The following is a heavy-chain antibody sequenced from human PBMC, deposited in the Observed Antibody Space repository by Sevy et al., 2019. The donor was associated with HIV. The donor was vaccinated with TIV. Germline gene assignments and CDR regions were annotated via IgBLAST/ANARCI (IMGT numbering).Heavy chain of an antibody. Sequence: GGSLRLSCAASGFTFSSYAMSWVRQAPGKGLEWVSSILSGGDRTYYADSVKGRFTISRDNSENTLYLQMNSLRAEDTAIYFCTKGSSRDGYNPWGQGTLVTVSS. V-gene: IGHV3-23*01. CDR2: ILSGGDRT. CDR3: TKGSSRDGYNP. J-gene: IGHJ5*02. D-gene: IGHD2-21*01. CDR1: GFTFSSYA.